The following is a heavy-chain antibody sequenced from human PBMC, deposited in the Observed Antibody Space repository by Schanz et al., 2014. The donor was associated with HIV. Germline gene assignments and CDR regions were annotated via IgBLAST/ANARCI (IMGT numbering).Heavy chain of an antibody. D-gene: IGHD1-26*01. V-gene: IGHV3-21*06. J-gene: IGHJ5*02. CDR3: ARDGLSSRGWFDP. Sequence: EVQLVESGGGPVKPGGSLRLSCVASGFTFSSYTMNWVRQAPGKGLEWVSSISSSGTYIYYADLVKGRFTISRDNAKDVLYLQMNSLRVEDTAVYYCARDGLSSRGWFDPWGQGTLVTVSS. CDR1: GFTFSSYT. CDR2: ISSSGTYI.